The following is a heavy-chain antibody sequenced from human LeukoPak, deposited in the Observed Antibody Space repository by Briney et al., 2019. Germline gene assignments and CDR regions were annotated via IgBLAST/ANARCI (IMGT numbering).Heavy chain of an antibody. CDR2: IYYSGST. J-gene: IGHJ5*02. Sequence: SETLSLTCTVSGGSISSYYWSWIRQPPGKGLEWIGYIYYSGSTNYNPSLKSRVTISVDTSKNQFSLKLSSVTAADTAVYYCAGGGYYGSGSYPNWFDPWGQGTLVTVSS. CDR3: AGGGYYGSGSYPNWFDP. D-gene: IGHD3-10*01. V-gene: IGHV4-59*01. CDR1: GGSISSYY.